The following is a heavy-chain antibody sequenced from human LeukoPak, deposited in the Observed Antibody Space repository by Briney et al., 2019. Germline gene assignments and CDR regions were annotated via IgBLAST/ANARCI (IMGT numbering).Heavy chain of an antibody. CDR2: IYSTGTT. V-gene: IGHV4-4*09. J-gene: IGHJ4*02. CDR1: GDLFSAYH. CDR3: D. Sequence: SETLSLTCTVSGDLFSAYHWNWIRQAPGKGLEFIGYIYSTGTTNYNPSLRSRATISLHTSTKQFSLRLSSVTAADSAVYFDDWGRGIPVTVSS.